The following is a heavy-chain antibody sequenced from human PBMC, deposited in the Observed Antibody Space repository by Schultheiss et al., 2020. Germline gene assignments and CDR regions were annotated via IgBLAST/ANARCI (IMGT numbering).Heavy chain of an antibody. D-gene: IGHD3-9*01. Sequence: GGSLRLSCAASGFTFSSYAMSWVRQAPGKGLEWVSAISGSGGSTYYADSVKGRFTISRDNSKNTLYLQMNSLRAEDTAVYYCARAYYDILTGYHQHYYYYGMDVWGQGTRVTVAS. V-gene: IGHV3-23*01. CDR3: ARAYYDILTGYHQHYYYYGMDV. CDR1: GFTFSSYA. J-gene: IGHJ6*02. CDR2: ISGSGGST.